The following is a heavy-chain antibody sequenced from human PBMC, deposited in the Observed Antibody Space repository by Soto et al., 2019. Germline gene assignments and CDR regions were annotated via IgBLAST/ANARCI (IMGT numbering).Heavy chain of an antibody. CDR3: ARAPSPNLGFDY. CDR1: GFTFSSYS. Sequence: GGSLRLSCAASGFTFSSYSMNWVRQAPGKGLEWVSSISSSSSYIYYADSVKGRFTISRDNAKNSLYLQMNSLRAEDTAVYYCARAPSPNLGFDYWGQGTLVTVSS. J-gene: IGHJ4*02. V-gene: IGHV3-21*01. CDR2: ISSSSSYI.